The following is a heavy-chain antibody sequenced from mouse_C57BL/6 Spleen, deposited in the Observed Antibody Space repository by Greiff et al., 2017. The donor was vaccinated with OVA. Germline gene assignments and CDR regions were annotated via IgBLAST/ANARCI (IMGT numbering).Heavy chain of an antibody. D-gene: IGHD1-1*01. CDR2: INPGSGGT. CDR1: GYAFTNYL. Sequence: VQLQQSGAELVRPGTSVKVSCKASGYAFTNYLIAWVKQRPGQGLEWIGVINPGSGGTNYIEKFKGKATLTADTSSSTAYMPLSSLTSEDAADYFCARSGSYSYYAVDYWGQGTSVTVSS. J-gene: IGHJ4*01. CDR3: ARSGSYSYYAVDY. V-gene: IGHV1-54*01.